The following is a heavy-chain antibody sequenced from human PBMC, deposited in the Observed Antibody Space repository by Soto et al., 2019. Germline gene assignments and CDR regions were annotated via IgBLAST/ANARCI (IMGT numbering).Heavy chain of an antibody. CDR3: ARVGSSGWYVWFDP. J-gene: IGHJ5*02. V-gene: IGHV4-59*01. D-gene: IGHD6-19*01. CDR1: GGSISSYY. Sequence: QVQLQESGPGLVKPSETLSLTCTVSGGSISSYYWSWIRQPPGKGLEWIGYIYYSGSTNYNPSLTSRVTISVDTSKNQFSLKLSSVTAADTAVYYCARVGSSGWYVWFDPWGQGTLVTVSS. CDR2: IYYSGST.